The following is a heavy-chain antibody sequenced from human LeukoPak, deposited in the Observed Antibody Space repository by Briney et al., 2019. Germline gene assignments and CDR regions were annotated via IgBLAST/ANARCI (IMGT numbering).Heavy chain of an antibody. CDR1: GYTFTSYS. V-gene: IGHV1-46*01. CDR2: INPSGGST. Sequence: GASVKVSCKASGYTFTSYSMHWVRQAPGQGLEWMGIINPSGGSTTYAQHFQGRVTMTRDMSTSTVYVELSSLRSEDTAVYYCARAYYDISAGCGYWGQGTLVTVSS. J-gene: IGHJ4*02. CDR3: ARAYYDISAGCGY. D-gene: IGHD3-22*01.